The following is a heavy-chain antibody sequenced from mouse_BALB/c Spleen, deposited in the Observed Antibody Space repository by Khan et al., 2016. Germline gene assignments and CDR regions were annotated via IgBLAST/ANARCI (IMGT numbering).Heavy chain of an antibody. V-gene: IGHV3-8*02. CDR3: ARFDGYDPYWYFDV. D-gene: IGHD2-2*01. J-gene: IGHJ1*01. Sequence: EVQLQESGPSLVKPSQTLSLTCSVTGDSITSGYWNWIRKFPGNKLEYMGYISYSGTTYYNPSPRSRVSITRDTSKNQYYLLLNSCTTEYTATYYCARFDGYDPYWYFDVWGAGTTVTVSS. CDR2: ISYSGTT. CDR1: GDSITSGY.